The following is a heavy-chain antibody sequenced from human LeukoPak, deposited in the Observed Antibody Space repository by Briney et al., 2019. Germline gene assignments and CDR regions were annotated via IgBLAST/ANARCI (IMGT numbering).Heavy chain of an antibody. V-gene: IGHV4-59*01. CDR2: IYYSGST. Sequence: PSETLSLTCTVSGGSISSYYWSWIRQPPGKGLEWIGYIYYSGSTNYNPSLKSRVTISVDTSKNQFSLKLSSVTAADTAVYYCARVAVYRDPREVDYFDYWGQGTLVTVSS. CDR3: ARVAVYRDPREVDYFDY. J-gene: IGHJ4*02. D-gene: IGHD2-15*01. CDR1: GGSISSYY.